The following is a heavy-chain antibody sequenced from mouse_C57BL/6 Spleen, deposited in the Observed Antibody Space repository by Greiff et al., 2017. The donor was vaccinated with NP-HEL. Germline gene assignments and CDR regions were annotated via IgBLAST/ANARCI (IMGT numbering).Heavy chain of an antibody. D-gene: IGHD1-1*01. Sequence: QVQLKQPGAELVKPGASVKLSCKASGYTFTSYWMQWVKQRPGQGLEWIGEIDPSDSYTNYNQKFKGKATLTVDTSSSTAYMQLSSLTSEDSAVYYCAKASYGSSHWYFDVWGTGTTVTVSS. CDR1: GYTFTSYW. V-gene: IGHV1-50*01. CDR2: IDPSDSYT. J-gene: IGHJ1*03. CDR3: AKASYGSSHWYFDV.